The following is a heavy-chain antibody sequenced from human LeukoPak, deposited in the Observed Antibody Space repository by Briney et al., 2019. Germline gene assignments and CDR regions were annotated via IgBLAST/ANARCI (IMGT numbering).Heavy chain of an antibody. CDR1: GFTFSSYW. V-gene: IGHV3-7*01. J-gene: IGHJ5*01. CDR3: ARSRGGGITIFGAPRPAFDS. D-gene: IGHD3-3*01. CDR2: IKPDGSEK. Sequence: GGSLRLSCAASGFTFSSYWMTWVRQAPGKGLEWVANIKPDGSEKYCVDSVKGRFTISRDNAKNSLYLQMNSLRAEDTAVYYCARSRGGGITIFGAPRPAFDSWGQGTLVTVSS.